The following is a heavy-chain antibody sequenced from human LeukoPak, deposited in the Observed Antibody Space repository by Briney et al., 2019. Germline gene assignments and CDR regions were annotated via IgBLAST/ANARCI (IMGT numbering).Heavy chain of an antibody. J-gene: IGHJ4*02. V-gene: IGHV3-11*03. CDR1: GFTFSDEY. CDR2: ISNSGSYT. D-gene: IGHD6-19*01. Sequence: PGGALCPSRAASGFTFSDEYMSWIRQAPGKGLEWVSYISNSGSYTNYADSVKGRFTISRDNAKNSLYLQMNSLRAEDTAVYYCARSRGAGPGAYFDYCGERALVTVSS. CDR3: ARSRGAGPGAYFDY.